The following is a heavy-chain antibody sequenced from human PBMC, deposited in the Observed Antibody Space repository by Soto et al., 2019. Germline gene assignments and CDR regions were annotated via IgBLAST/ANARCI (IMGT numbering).Heavy chain of an antibody. D-gene: IGHD4-17*01. CDR1: GGSISSSSYY. Sequence: SETLSLTCTVSGGSISSSSYYWGWIRRPPGKGLEWIGSIYYSGSTYYNPSLKSRVTISVGTSKNQFSLKLSSVTAADTAAYYCARRLLLRSPLGDYYYYGMDVWGQGTTVTVSS. V-gene: IGHV4-39*01. CDR2: IYYSGST. CDR3: ARRLLLRSPLGDYYYYGMDV. J-gene: IGHJ6*02.